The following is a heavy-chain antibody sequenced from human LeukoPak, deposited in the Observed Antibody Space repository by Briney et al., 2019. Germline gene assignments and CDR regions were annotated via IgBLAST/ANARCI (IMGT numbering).Heavy chain of an antibody. V-gene: IGHV3-21*01. J-gene: IGHJ4*02. D-gene: IGHD2-8*01. CDR2: ISSSSSYI. CDR3: ARSAWGLYVDY. Sequence: GGSMRLSCAASGFTFSSYSMNWVRQAPGKGLEGVSSISSSSSYIYYEDSVKGRFTISRDNAKNSLYLQMNSLRAEDTAVYYCARSAWGLYVDYWGQGTLVTVSS. CDR1: GFTFSSYS.